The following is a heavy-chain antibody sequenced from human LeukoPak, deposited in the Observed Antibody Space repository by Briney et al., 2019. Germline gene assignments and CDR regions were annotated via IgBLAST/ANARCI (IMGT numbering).Heavy chain of an antibody. CDR1: GYSISNGYY. J-gene: IGHJ6*03. CDR2: VYRDGNT. D-gene: IGHD6-6*01. CDR3: ARLAALRGFYYYMDV. Sequence: SSETLSLTCSVSGYSISNGYYWGWIRQPPGKGLEWVANVYRDGNTYYSPSLESRVTISVDTSKNQFFLRLSSVTAADTAVYYCARLAALRGFYYYMDVWGKGATVTVSS. V-gene: IGHV4-38-2*01.